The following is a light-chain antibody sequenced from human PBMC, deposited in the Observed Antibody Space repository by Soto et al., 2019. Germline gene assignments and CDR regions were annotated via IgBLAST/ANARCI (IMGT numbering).Light chain of an antibody. CDR3: QQTYSIPHT. V-gene: IGKV1-39*01. Sequence: DVQMTQSPSSLSASVGDRVAITCRASQSINSFLKWYQQTPGEAPKLLIYAASSLQSGVPSRFSGSGSGTEFTLTISSLQPADFATYYCQQTYSIPHTFGQGTKLEIK. CDR2: AAS. J-gene: IGKJ2*01. CDR1: QSINSF.